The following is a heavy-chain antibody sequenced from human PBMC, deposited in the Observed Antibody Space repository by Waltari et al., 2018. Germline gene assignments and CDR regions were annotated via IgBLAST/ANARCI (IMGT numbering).Heavy chain of an antibody. CDR1: GFAFSSFS. D-gene: IGHD6-13*01. CDR2: ISKSGRVT. CDR3: NVELAEAGN. V-gene: IGHV3-21*06. Sequence: EVHLVESGGGLVKPGGSLRVSWAAPGFAFSSFSINWIRQTPGKGLEWVSSISKSGRVTEYADSVKGRFTFSRDNANNSVYLQMNSLRVEDTAVYYCNVELAEAGNWGQGTLVTVSP. J-gene: IGHJ4*02.